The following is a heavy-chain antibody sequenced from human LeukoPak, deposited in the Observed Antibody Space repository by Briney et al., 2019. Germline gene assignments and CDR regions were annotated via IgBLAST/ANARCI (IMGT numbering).Heavy chain of an antibody. V-gene: IGHV5-51*01. J-gene: IGHJ3*01. CDR1: GYSFPSQW. D-gene: IGHD1-26*01. CDR2: IYPSVSDT. CDR3: ARRGSGSYSDAFDF. Sequence: RGESLKISCKASGYSFPSQWIAWVRDMRGKGLEWLGIIYPSVSDTRYSPSFQRQVTISADKSISTAYLQWSSLKASDTAMYYCARRGSGSYSDAFDFSGQGTMVTVSS.